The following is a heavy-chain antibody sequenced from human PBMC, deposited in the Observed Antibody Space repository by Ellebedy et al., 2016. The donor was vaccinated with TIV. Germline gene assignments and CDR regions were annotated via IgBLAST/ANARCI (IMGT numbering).Heavy chain of an antibody. CDR2: ISYTGST. J-gene: IGHJ6*02. Sequence: SETLSLXXTVSGGSISSRNYFWGWIRQPPGKGLEWIGSISYTGSTNYNPSLRSRVTISVDTSKKQFSLKMNSVTASDTALYYCARGSMWFGELATYYYAMDVWGQGTTVTVSS. D-gene: IGHD3-10*01. CDR1: GGSISSRNYF. CDR3: ARGSMWFGELATYYYAMDV. V-gene: IGHV4-39*01.